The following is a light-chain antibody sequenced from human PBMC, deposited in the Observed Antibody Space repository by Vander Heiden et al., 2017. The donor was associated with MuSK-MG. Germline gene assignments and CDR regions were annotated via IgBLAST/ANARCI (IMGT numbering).Light chain of an antibody. CDR3: QQYHSTSYT. CDR1: QSVLYSSNNKNY. J-gene: IGKJ2*01. V-gene: IGKV4-1*01. CDR2: WAS. Sequence: DIVMTQSPDSLAVSLCERATINCKSSQSVLYSSNNKNYLAWYQLRPGQPPKLLIYWASTRESGVPDRFSGSGSGTDFTLTISSLQAEDVAVYYCQQYHSTSYTFGQGTKLEIK.